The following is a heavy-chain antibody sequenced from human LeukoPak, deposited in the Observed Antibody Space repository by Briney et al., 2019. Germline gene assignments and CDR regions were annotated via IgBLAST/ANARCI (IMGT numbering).Heavy chain of an antibody. CDR3: ARFASYGSGKDPFDY. J-gene: IGHJ4*02. CDR2: IGGIGDRT. D-gene: IGHD3-10*01. V-gene: IGHV3-23*01. Sequence: GGSLRLSCAASGFTFNSYGMHWVRQAPGKGLEWVSSIGGIGDRTYYADSVKGRFTISRDNSKNTLYLQMNSLRVEDTAVYYCARFASYGSGKDPFDYWGQGTLVTVSS. CDR1: GFTFNSYG.